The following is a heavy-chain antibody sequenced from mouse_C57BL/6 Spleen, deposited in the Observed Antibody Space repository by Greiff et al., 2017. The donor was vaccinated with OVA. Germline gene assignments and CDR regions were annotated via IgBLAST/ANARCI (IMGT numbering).Heavy chain of an antibody. V-gene: IGHV1-5*01. D-gene: IGHD2-12*01. CDR2: IYPGNSDT. CDR1: GYTFTSYW. CDR3: TLRRTGDYYAMDY. Sequence: VQLQQSGTVLARPGASVKMSCKTSGYTFTSYWMHWVKQRPGQGLEWIGAIYPGNSDTSYNQKFKGKAKLTAVTSASTAYMELSSLTNEDSAVYYCTLRRTGDYYAMDYWGQGTSVTVSS. J-gene: IGHJ4*01.